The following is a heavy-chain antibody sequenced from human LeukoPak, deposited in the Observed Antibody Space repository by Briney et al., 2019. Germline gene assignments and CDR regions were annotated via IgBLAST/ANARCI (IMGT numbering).Heavy chain of an antibody. CDR3: ARQANSYYYDSSGYPHH. D-gene: IGHD3-22*01. V-gene: IGHV4-39*01. CDR2: IYYSGST. CDR1: GGSISSSSYY. J-gene: IGHJ5*02. Sequence: PSETLSLTCTVSGGSISSSSYYWGWICQPPGKGLEWIGSIYYSGSTYYNRSLKSRVTISVDTSKNQFSLKLSSVTAADTAVYYCARQANSYYYDSSGYPHHWGQGTLVTVSS.